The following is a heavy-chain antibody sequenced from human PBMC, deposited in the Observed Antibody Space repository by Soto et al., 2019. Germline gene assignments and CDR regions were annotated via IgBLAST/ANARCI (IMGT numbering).Heavy chain of an antibody. J-gene: IGHJ5*02. CDR1: GYIFTNYY. V-gene: IGHV1-46*01. D-gene: IGHD3-3*01. Sequence: ASVKVSCKASGYIFTNYYIHWVRQASGQGLEWMAIINPNGGSTNCAQEFQGRITLTRDTSTSTVYMDLSSVTAADMAVYYCARHGRYDFWSGSPAWGQGTLVTVS. CDR3: ARHGRYDFWSGSPA. CDR2: INPNGGST.